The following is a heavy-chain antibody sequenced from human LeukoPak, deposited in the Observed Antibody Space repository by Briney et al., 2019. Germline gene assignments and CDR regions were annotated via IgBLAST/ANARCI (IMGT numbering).Heavy chain of an antibody. CDR2: IYPGDSDT. Sequence: GDSLKISCKGSGYSFTSYWIGWVRQLAGKGLESMGIIYPGDSDTGDSSSFSADLSNCAGKSISTAYLQWSSLKASDTAMYYCARHGLRGYYYYGMDVWGQGTTVSVP. D-gene: IGHD3-10*01. J-gene: IGHJ6*02. CDR3: ARHGLRGYYYYGMDV. V-gene: IGHV5-51*01. CDR1: GYSFTSYW.